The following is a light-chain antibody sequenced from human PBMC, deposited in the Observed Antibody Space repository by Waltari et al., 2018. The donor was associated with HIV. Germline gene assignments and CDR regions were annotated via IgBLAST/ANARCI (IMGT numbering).Light chain of an antibody. Sequence: AIQLAQSPSSLSAYVGDRVTITCRASQGVRNALAWYQQKPGRPPKLLIYDASTLEGGVPSRFSGSLSGTDFNLTISNLQPEDSATYYCQQFRTYPRTFGQGDTLEIK. CDR3: QQFRTYPRT. V-gene: IGKV1-13*02. J-gene: IGKJ2*01. CDR1: QGVRNA. CDR2: DAS.